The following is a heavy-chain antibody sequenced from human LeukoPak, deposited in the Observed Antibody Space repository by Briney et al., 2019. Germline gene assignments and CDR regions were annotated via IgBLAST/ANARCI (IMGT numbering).Heavy chain of an antibody. Sequence: GGSLRLSCAASGFTFSSYAMSWVRQAPGKGLEWVSSITSSSSYIYYADSVKGRFTISRDNAKNSLYLQMNSLRAEDTAVYYCARFHDILTGYNFDYWGQGTLVTVSS. D-gene: IGHD3-9*01. CDR1: GFTFSSYA. V-gene: IGHV3-21*01. CDR3: ARFHDILTGYNFDY. J-gene: IGHJ4*02. CDR2: ITSSSSYI.